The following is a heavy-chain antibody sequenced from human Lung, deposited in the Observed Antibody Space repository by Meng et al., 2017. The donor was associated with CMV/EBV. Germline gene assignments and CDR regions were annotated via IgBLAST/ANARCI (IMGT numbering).Heavy chain of an antibody. Sequence: SETLSLXXTVSGGSISSGDYYWSWIRQHPGKGLEWIGYIYYSGNTYYSPSLKSRVTVSVDTSKNQFSLKLSSVTAADTAVYYCARDPGGYCRNTNCPRWFDPWGQGXLVTVSS. CDR2: IYYSGNT. V-gene: IGHV4-31*03. CDR1: GGSISSGDYY. J-gene: IGHJ5*02. CDR3: ARDPGGYCRNTNCPRWFDP. D-gene: IGHD2-2*01.